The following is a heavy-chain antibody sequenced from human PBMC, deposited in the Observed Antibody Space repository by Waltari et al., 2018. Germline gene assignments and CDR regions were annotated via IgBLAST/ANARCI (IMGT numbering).Heavy chain of an antibody. Sequence: QVQLQESGPGLVKPSETLSLTCTVSGDSISSYYWIWIRQPPGKGLEWIGYISYTGSTNYNPSLKSRVTFSVDTSKNQFSLKLSSATAADTAVYYCARALVTTRIYFDYWGLGTLVTVSS. CDR2: ISYTGST. J-gene: IGHJ4*02. CDR1: GDSISSYY. D-gene: IGHD5-12*01. CDR3: ARALVTTRIYFDY. V-gene: IGHV4-59*08.